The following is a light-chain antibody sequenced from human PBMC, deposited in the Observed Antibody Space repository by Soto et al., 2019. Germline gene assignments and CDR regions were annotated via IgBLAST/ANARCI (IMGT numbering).Light chain of an antibody. V-gene: IGKV3-15*01. Sequence: EIVLTQSPATLAVSAGERATMSXRASRSFSLNFAWYQQEPGXAPRXXXDGXSTRATGSPARLSGSGSGTEFTLTISSLQSEDFAVYYCQQYKDGTRTFGQGTKVDIK. CDR2: GXS. J-gene: IGKJ1*01. CDR3: QQYKDGTRT. CDR1: RSFSLN.